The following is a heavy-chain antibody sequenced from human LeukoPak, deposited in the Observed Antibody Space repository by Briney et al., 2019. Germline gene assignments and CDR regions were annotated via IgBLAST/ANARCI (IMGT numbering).Heavy chain of an antibody. J-gene: IGHJ4*02. CDR1: GGSISSYY. CDR2: IYHSGST. V-gene: IGHV4-38-2*02. Sequence: SETLSLTCTVSGGSISSYYWGWIRQPPGKGLEWIGSIYHSGSTYYNPSLKSRVTISVDTSKNQFSLKLSSVTAADTAVYYCARGGRWLQSYFDYWGQGTLVTVSS. CDR3: ARGGRWLQSYFDY. D-gene: IGHD5-24*01.